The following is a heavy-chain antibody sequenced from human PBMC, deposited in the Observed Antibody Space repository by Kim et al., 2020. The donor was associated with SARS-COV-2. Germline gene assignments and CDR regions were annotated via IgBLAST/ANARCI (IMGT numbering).Heavy chain of an antibody. D-gene: IGHD1-26*01. V-gene: IGHV3-53*01. CDR2: IYSGGST. CDR1: GFTVSSNY. Sequence: GGSLRLSCAASGFTVSSNYMSWVRQAPGKGLEWVSVIYSGGSTYYADSVKGRFTTSRDNATNTLYLQMNSLRAEDTAVYYWARGPTSGIVGATARGDFDYSGQVALVSVSS. J-gene: IGHJ4*02. CDR3: ARGPTSGIVGATARGDFDY.